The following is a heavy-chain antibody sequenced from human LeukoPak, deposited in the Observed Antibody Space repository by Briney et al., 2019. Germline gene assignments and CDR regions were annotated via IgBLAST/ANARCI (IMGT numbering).Heavy chain of an antibody. CDR3: ARGRDYYGSGSYYTS. V-gene: IGHV4-30-2*01. CDR2: IYHSGST. Sequence: PSETLSLTCTVSGGSISSYSWSWIRQPPGKGLEWIGYIYHSGSTYYNPSLKSRVTISVDRSKNQFSLKLSSVTAADTAVYYCARGRDYYGSGSYYTSWGQGTLVTVSS. D-gene: IGHD3-10*01. CDR1: GGSISSYS. J-gene: IGHJ5*02.